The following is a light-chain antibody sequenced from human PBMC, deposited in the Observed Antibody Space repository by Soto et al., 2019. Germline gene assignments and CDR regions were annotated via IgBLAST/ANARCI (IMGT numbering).Light chain of an antibody. V-gene: IGLV2-8*01. CDR1: SSDVGGYNY. CDR3: CSNAGSHYSV. Sequence: QSVLTQPPSASGSPGQSVTISCTGTSSDVGGYNYVSWYQQHPGKAPKLLIYEVTKRPSGVPDRFSGSKSGNTASLTVSGLQADDEAEYYCCSNAGSHYSVFGTGTKVTVL. CDR2: EVT. J-gene: IGLJ1*01.